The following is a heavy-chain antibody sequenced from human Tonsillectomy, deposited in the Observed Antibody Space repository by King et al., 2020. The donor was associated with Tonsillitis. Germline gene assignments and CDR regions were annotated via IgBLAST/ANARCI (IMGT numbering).Heavy chain of an antibody. Sequence: VQLVESGGGVVQPGRSLRLSCAASGFTFSSYGMHWVRQAPGKGLDWLSVIWYDGSIKYYADSVKGRFTISRDNSKNTLYLQMNSLRAEDTAVYYCARRAVKDAFDIWGQGTMVTVSS. CDR1: GFTFSSYG. V-gene: IGHV3-33*08. D-gene: IGHD4-17*01. CDR2: IWYDGSIK. CDR3: ARRAVKDAFDI. J-gene: IGHJ3*02.